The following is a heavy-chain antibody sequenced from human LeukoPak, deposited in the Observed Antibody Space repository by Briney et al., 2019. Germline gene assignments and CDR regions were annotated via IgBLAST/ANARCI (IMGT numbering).Heavy chain of an antibody. CDR3: ARDWNRYAY. D-gene: IGHD1-1*01. J-gene: IGHJ4*02. Sequence: SETLSLTCTVSGGSISSSSFYWGWIRQPPGRGLEWIGSIYYSGSTSYNPSLKSRVAISVDTSKNQFSLKLSSVTAADTAVYYCARDWNRYAYWGQGTLVTVSS. CDR1: GGSISSSSFY. V-gene: IGHV4-39*07. CDR2: IYYSGST.